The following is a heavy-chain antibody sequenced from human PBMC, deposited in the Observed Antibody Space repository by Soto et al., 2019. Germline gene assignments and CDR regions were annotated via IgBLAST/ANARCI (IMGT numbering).Heavy chain of an antibody. J-gene: IGHJ6*02. CDR2: IYYSGST. V-gene: IGHV4-30-4*01. CDR3: ARDLIVVVPAARYGFYYGMDV. Sequence: SETLSLTCTVSGGSISSGDYYWSWIRQPPGKGLEWIGYIYYSGSTYDNPSLKSRVTISVDTSKNQFSLKLSSVTAADTAVYYCARDLIVVVPAARYGFYYGMDVWGQGTTVIVSS. CDR1: GGSISSGDYY. D-gene: IGHD2-2*01.